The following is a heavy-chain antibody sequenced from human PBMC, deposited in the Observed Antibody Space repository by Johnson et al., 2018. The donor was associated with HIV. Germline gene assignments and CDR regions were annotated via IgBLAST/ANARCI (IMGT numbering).Heavy chain of an antibody. V-gene: IGHV3-30*04. Sequence: VQLVESGGGVVQPGRSLRLSCAASAFTFSSYAMHWVRQAPGKGLEWVAVISYDGNNKYYADSVKGRFTISRDNSKNTLYLQMNSLRAEDTAVYYCAKDEAAAALRAFDNWGQGTMVTVSS. CDR3: AKDEAAAALRAFDN. CDR1: AFTFSSYA. J-gene: IGHJ3*02. CDR2: ISYDGNNK. D-gene: IGHD6-13*01.